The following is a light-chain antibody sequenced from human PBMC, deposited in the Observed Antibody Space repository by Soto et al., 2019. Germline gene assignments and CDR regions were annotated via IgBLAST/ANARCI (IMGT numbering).Light chain of an antibody. CDR3: QQRSNWPKT. J-gene: IGKJ1*01. Sequence: EIVLTQYPATLSLSPGERATLSCRASQSVGSYLAWYQQKPGQAPRLLIDDASNRATGIPARFSGSGSGTDFTLTISSLESADFAVYYCQQRSNWPKTFGQGTKVEIK. CDR2: DAS. V-gene: IGKV3-11*01. CDR1: QSVGSY.